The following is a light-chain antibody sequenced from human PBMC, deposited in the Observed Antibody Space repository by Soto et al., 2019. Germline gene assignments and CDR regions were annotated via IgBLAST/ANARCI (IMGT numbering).Light chain of an antibody. V-gene: IGKV1-5*01. J-gene: IGKJ2*01. CDR1: QTISRW. Sequence: DIQLTQTPSTLSASVGDEVTIPCRASQTISRWLAWYQQKPGKPPRLLIYAASSLQSGVPSRFSGSGSGTDFTLTISRLEPEDFAVYYCQQYARPPFAFGQGTKVDI. CDR2: AAS. CDR3: QQYARPPFA.